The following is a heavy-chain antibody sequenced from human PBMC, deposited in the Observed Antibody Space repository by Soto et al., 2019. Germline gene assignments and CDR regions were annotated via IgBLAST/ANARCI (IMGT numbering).Heavy chain of an antibody. CDR1: GFTFSSYW. Sequence: EVQLVESGGGLVQPGGSLRLSCAASGFTFSSYWMSWVRQAPGKGLEWVANIKQDGSEQYYVDCVNGRFTISRDNAKNSLYLKMNSLRDEDAAVYYCARGEHYDFWSGYNGMDVWGQGTTVTVSS. CDR2: IKQDGSEQ. J-gene: IGHJ6*02. D-gene: IGHD3-3*01. V-gene: IGHV3-7*01. CDR3: ARGEHYDFWSGYNGMDV.